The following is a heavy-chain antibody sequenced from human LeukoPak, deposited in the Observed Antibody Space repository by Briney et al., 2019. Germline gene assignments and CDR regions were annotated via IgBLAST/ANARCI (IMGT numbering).Heavy chain of an antibody. Sequence: ASVKVSCKASGYTFTGYYMHWVRQAPGQGIEGMGWINPNRGGTRYAQKFQGRVTMTSDASISTAYMELSSLRSDDTAVHYCASRPDQHLLYYFDYWGQGALVTVSS. CDR3: ASRPDQHLLYYFDY. J-gene: IGHJ4*02. D-gene: IGHD2-15*01. CDR2: INPNRGGT. V-gene: IGHV1-2*02. CDR1: GYTFTGYY.